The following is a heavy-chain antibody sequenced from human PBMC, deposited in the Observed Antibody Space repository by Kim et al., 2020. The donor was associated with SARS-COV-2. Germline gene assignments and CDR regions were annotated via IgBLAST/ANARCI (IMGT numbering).Heavy chain of an antibody. V-gene: IGHV1-69*13. CDR2: IIPIFGTA. J-gene: IGHJ6*02. CDR1: GGTFSSYA. D-gene: IGHD2-2*01. Sequence: SVKVSCKASGGTFSSYAISWVRQAPGQGLEWMGGIIPIFGTANYVQKFQGRVKITADESTSTAYMELSSLRSEDTAVYYCARVFTEWNIPGLSTETFYDMDVWGQETAVTLSS. CDR3: ARVFTEWNIPGLSTETFYDMDV.